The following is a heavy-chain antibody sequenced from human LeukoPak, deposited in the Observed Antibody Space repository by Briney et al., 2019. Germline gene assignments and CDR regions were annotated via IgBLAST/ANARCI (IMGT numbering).Heavy chain of an antibody. V-gene: IGHV3-33*01. CDR1: GFTFSNYG. D-gene: IGHD2-2*01. J-gene: IGHJ6*02. Sequence: EGSLRLSCAASGFTFSNYGMHWVRQAPGKGLEWVVVIWYDGSNKYYADSVKGRFTISRDNSKNTLFLQMNSLRAEDTAIYYCARDDCSGSSCYVGDYYYGMDVWGQGTTVTVSS. CDR2: IWYDGSNK. CDR3: ARDDCSGSSCYVGDYYYGMDV.